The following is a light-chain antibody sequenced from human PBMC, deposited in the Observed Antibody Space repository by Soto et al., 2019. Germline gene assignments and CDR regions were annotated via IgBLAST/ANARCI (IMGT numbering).Light chain of an antibody. CDR3: QRYNGYS. CDR2: DAS. V-gene: IGKV1-5*01. CDR1: QSITTW. J-gene: IGKJ3*01. Sequence: DIQLTQSPSTLSASVGDRVTITCRTSQSITTWLAWYQQKPGKAPKLLIYDASSLQGGVPSRFSGSGSETEFTLTISSLQPDDFATYYCQRYNGYSFGRGTKVDIK.